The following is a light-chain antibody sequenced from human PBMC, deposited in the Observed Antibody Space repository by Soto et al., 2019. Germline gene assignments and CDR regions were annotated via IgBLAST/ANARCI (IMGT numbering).Light chain of an antibody. V-gene: IGKV3-15*01. J-gene: IGKJ2*01. CDR1: QSVNIN. CDR2: GAS. Sequence: EIVMTQSPATLSVSPGEGATLSCTASQSVNINLAWYQKKPGQAPRLLIYGASTRATGIPGRFSGSGSETELTLTLTSLQSEDFAVCYCQQYDNWPQYTFGQGTKLEI. CDR3: QQYDNWPQYT.